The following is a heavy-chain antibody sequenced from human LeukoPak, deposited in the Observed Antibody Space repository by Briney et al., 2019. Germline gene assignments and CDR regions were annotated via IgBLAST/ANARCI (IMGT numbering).Heavy chain of an antibody. J-gene: IGHJ6*04. CDR3: ARGPRNCYAMDV. CDR1: GFTFSDYY. D-gene: IGHD1-14*01. Sequence: GGSLRLSCAASGFTFSDYYMHWVRQAPGKGLFWVSRIKTDGSSTTYADSVKGQFTISRDNAKNTLYLQMNSLRAEDTAVYYCARGPRNCYAMDVWGKGTTVTVSS. V-gene: IGHV3-74*01. CDR2: IKTDGSST.